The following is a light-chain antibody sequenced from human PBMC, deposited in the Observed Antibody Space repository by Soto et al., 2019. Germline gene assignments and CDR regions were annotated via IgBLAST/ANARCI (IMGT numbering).Light chain of an antibody. J-gene: IGLJ3*02. Sequence: QSVLTQPASVSGSPGQSITISCTGSSGDIGNYDLVSWYQQIPGRAPKLMIFEVSRRPSGVSERFSGSKSGYTASLTISGLQAEDEADFHCCSYAGGGAWVFGGGTKLTVL. CDR3: CSYAGGGAWV. CDR1: SGDIGNYDL. V-gene: IGLV2-23*02. CDR2: EVS.